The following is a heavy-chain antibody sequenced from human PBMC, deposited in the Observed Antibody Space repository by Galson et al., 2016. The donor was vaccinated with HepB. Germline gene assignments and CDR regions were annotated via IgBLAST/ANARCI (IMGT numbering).Heavy chain of an antibody. J-gene: IGHJ4*02. CDR2: IDPSDSYT. CDR3: ARYITTSGRRYDF. V-gene: IGHV5-10-1*01. Sequence: QSGAEVKKPGESLRISCKASGYSFTTYWISWVRQMPGKGLEWMGRIDPSDSYTNYSPSFQGHVTISTDKSISTAYLQWSSLKASDTAMYYCARYITTSGRRYDFWGQGTLVTVSS. D-gene: IGHD6-13*01. CDR1: GYSFTTYW.